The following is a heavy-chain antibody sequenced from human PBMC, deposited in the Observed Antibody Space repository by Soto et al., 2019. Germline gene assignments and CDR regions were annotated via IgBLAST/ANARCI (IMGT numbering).Heavy chain of an antibody. CDR3: AKVGYYDSSGYFSPLDY. J-gene: IGHJ4*02. V-gene: IGHV3-23*01. Sequence: GGSLRLSCAASGFTFSSYAMSWVRQAPGKGLEWVSAISGSGGSTYYADSVKGRFTISRGNSKNTLYLQMNSLRAEDTAVYYCAKVGYYDSSGYFSPLDYWGQGTLVTVSS. D-gene: IGHD3-22*01. CDR1: GFTFSSYA. CDR2: ISGSGGST.